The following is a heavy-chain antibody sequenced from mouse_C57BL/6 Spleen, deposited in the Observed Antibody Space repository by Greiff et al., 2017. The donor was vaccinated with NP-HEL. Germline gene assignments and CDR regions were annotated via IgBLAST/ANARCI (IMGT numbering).Heavy chain of an antibody. J-gene: IGHJ1*03. Sequence: QVQLQQPGAELVKPGASVKLSCKASGYTFTSYWMQWVKQRPGQGLEWIGEIDPSDSYTNYNQKFKGKATLTVDTSSSTAYMQLSSLTSEDSAVYYCARWLYSNYWYFDVWGTGTTVTVSS. V-gene: IGHV1-50*01. CDR2: IDPSDSYT. CDR3: ARWLYSNYWYFDV. CDR1: GYTFTSYW. D-gene: IGHD2-5*01.